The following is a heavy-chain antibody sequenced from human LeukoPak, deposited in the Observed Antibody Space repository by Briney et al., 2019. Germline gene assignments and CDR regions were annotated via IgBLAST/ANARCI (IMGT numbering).Heavy chain of an antibody. J-gene: IGHJ4*02. CDR2: IIPIFGTA. V-gene: IGHV1-69*06. CDR1: GYTFTSYY. CDR3: ARDGYYDILTGYQTYFDY. Sequence: GASVKVSCKASGYTFTSYYMHWVRQAPGQGLEWMGGIIPIFGTANYAQKFQGRVTITADKSTGTAYMELSSLRSEDTAVYYCARDGYYDILTGYQTYFDYWGQGTLVTVSS. D-gene: IGHD3-9*01.